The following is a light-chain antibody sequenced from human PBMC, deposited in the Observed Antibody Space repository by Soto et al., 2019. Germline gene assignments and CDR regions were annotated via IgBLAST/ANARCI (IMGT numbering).Light chain of an antibody. CDR1: SSNIGAGYD. Sequence: QSVLTQPPSVSGAPGQRVTISCTGSSSNIGAGYDVHWYQQLPGTAPKLLIYGNSNRPSGVPDRFSGSKSGTSASLAITGLQAEDEADYYCQSYDSSGVVFGGGTKRTVL. V-gene: IGLV1-40*01. CDR2: GNS. J-gene: IGLJ2*01. CDR3: QSYDSSGVV.